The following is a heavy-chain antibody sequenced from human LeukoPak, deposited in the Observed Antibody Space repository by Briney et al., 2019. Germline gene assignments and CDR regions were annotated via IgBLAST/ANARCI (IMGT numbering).Heavy chain of an antibody. J-gene: IGHJ5*02. CDR2: INPNSGGT. CDR1: GYTFTAYY. Sequence: GASVKVSCKASGYTFTAYYMHWVRQAPGQGLEWMGWINPNSGGTNYAQKFQGRVTMTRDTSISTAFMELSRLTSDDTAVYYCARDLAAITTGSHNWFDPWGQGTLVTVSS. V-gene: IGHV1-2*02. CDR3: ARDLAAITTGSHNWFDP. D-gene: IGHD3-22*01.